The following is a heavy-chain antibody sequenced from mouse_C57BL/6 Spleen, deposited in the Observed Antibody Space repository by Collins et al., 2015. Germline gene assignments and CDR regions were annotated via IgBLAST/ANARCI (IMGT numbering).Heavy chain of an antibody. J-gene: IGHJ1*03. CDR3: ARKYYDYPYWYFDV. D-gene: IGHD2-4*01. V-gene: IGHV1-55*01. CDR2: IYPGSGST. CDR1: GYTFTSYW. Sequence: QVQLQQPGAELVKPGASVKMSCKASGYTFTSYWITWVKQRPGQGLEWIGDIYPGSGSTNYNEKFKSKATLTVDTSSSTAYMQLSSPTSEDSAVCYCARKYYDYPYWYFDVWGTGTTVTVSS.